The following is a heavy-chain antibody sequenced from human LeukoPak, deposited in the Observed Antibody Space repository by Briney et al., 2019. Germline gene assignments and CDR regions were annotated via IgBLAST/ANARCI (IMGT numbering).Heavy chain of an antibody. CDR1: GFTFSSYN. Sequence: GGSLRLSCAASGFTFSSYNMNWVRQAPGKGPEWVSSITSTSSYIYYADSVKGRFTISRDNAKNSLYLQMDSLRVEDTAVYYCARDPYSGSYGPYYYYYMDVWGKGTTVTISS. CDR2: ITSTSSYI. J-gene: IGHJ6*03. V-gene: IGHV3-21*06. D-gene: IGHD1-26*01. CDR3: ARDPYSGSYGPYYYYYMDV.